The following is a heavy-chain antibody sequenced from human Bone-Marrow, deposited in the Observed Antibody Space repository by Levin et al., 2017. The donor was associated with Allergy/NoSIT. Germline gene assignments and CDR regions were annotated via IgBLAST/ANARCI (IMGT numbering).Heavy chain of an antibody. CDR2: IDTAGDT. CDR3: ARVQRGAFDV. Sequence: GGSLRLSCAASGFTFSSYDMHWVRQVPGKGLEWDSGIDTAGDTYYPASVEGRFTISRQNAKKSLYLQVNSLRADDTALYYCARVQRGAFDVWGLGTMVSVSS. V-gene: IGHV3-13*01. CDR1: GFTFSSYD. J-gene: IGHJ3*01. D-gene: IGHD2-2*01.